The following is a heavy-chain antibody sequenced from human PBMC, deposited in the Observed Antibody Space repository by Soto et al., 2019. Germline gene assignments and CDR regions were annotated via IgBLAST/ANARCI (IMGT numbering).Heavy chain of an antibody. D-gene: IGHD6-19*01. V-gene: IGHV4-34*01. CDR2: INHSGST. J-gene: IGHJ4*02. CDR1: GGSFSGYY. Sequence: SETLSLTCAVYGGSFSGYYWSWIRQPPGKGLEWIGEINHSGSTNYNPSLKSRVTISVDTSKNQFSLKLSSVTAADTAVYYCARGPPNKAVAGDFDYWGQGTLVTVSS. CDR3: ARGPPNKAVAGDFDY.